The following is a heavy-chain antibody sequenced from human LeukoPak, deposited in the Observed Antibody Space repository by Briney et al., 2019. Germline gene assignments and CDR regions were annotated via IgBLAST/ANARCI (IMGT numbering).Heavy chain of an antibody. Sequence: ASVKVSCKASGYTFTSYYMHWVRQAPGQGLEWMGIINPSGGSTSYAQKFQGRVTMTRDTSTSTVYMELSSLRPEDTAVYYCARVDPGYGSGSYFWGQGTLVTVSS. J-gene: IGHJ4*02. D-gene: IGHD3-10*01. CDR2: INPSGGST. V-gene: IGHV1-46*01. CDR1: GYTFTSYY. CDR3: ARVDPGYGSGSYF.